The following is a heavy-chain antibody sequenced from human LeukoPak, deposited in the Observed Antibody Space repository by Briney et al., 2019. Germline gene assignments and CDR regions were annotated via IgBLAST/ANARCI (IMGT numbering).Heavy chain of an antibody. J-gene: IGHJ6*02. CDR3: ARVPKRYCSSTSKLCKVGGYYYGMDV. D-gene: IGHD2-2*01. CDR1: GGSISSSSYY. CDR2: IYYSGST. Sequence: SETLSLTCTVSGGSISSSSYYWGWIRQPPGKGLEWIGSIYYSGSTYYNPSLKSRVTISVDTSKNQFSLKLSSVTAADTAVYYCARVPKRYCSSTSKLCKVGGYYYGMDVWGQGTTVTVSS. V-gene: IGHV4-39*01.